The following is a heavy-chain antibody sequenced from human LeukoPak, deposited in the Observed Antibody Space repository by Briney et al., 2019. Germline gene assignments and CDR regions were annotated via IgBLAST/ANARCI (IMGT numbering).Heavy chain of an antibody. Sequence: GGSLRLSCAASGFIFSSYTMNWVRQAPGKGLQWVSTISVGSDITYYADSVKGRFTISRDDDKNTLYLQMNSLRADDTAIYYCAKPTKMYYYDSGALNYWGPGTLATVFS. CDR1: GFIFSSYT. J-gene: IGHJ4*02. V-gene: IGHV3-23*01. CDR2: ISVGSDIT. CDR3: AKPTKMYYYDSGALNY. D-gene: IGHD3-22*01.